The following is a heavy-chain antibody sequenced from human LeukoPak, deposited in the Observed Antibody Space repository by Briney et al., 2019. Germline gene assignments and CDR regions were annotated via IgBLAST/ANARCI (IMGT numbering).Heavy chain of an antibody. Sequence: AGGSLRLSCAASGFIFSNYHMNWVRQAPGKGLEWVSYISSSGSTIYYADSVISRFTISRDNAKNSLYVQLNSLRDEDTAVYYCARDGAVSDLDVWGQGTMVTVSS. D-gene: IGHD6-19*01. CDR3: ARDGAVSDLDV. V-gene: IGHV3-48*02. CDR1: GFIFSNYH. CDR2: ISSSGSTI. J-gene: IGHJ4*01.